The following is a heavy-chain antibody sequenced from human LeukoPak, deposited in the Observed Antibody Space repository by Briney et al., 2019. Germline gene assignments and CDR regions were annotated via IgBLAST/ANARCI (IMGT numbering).Heavy chain of an antibody. CDR3: ARDRVGYGYGYYYYYYMDV. V-gene: IGHV4-61*02. CDR2: IYTSGST. CDR1: GGSISSGSYY. J-gene: IGHJ6*03. D-gene: IGHD5-18*01. Sequence: SQTLSLTCTVSGGSISSGSYYWSWIRQPAGKGLEWIGRIYTSGSTNYNPSLKSRVTISVDTSKNQFSLKLSSVTAADTAVYYCARDRVGYGYGYYYYYYMDVWGKGTTVTISS.